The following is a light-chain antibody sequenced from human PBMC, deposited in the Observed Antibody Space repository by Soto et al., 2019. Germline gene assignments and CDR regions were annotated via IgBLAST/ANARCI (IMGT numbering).Light chain of an antibody. Sequence: DIRMTQSPSSLSASVGDRVTITCQASQDISNYLNWYQQKPGKAPKLLIYDASNLETGVPSRFSGSGSGTDFTFTISSLQPEDIATYYCQQYDKYTFGQGTKLEIK. J-gene: IGKJ2*01. CDR1: QDISNY. CDR3: QQYDKYT. CDR2: DAS. V-gene: IGKV1-33*01.